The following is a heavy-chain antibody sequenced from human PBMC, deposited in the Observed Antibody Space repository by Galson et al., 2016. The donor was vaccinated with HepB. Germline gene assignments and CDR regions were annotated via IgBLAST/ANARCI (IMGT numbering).Heavy chain of an antibody. CDR1: GGSFNGYY. D-gene: IGHD2-2*01. CDR2: INLSGNT. Sequence: SETLSLTCAVYGGSFNGYYWSWIRQPPGKGLEWIGEINLSGNTNYNPSLKSRVTISLDTSKKQFSLKLSSVTAADTAIYYCARVQKGVVVTWYYYCVDVWGKGTTVTVSS. CDR3: ARVQKGVVVTWYYYCVDV. J-gene: IGHJ6*03. V-gene: IGHV4-34*01.